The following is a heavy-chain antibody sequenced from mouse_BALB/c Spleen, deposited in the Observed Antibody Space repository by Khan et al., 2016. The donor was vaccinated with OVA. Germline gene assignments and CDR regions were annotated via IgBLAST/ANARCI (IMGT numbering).Heavy chain of an antibody. CDR2: INNDGGYT. CDR1: GFAFSSYD. CDR3: ERQGGFNPYFGMDY. Sequence: EVQLVESGGGLVEPGGSLKLSCAASGFAFSSYDMSWVRQTPEKRLEWVATINNDGGYTYYPDSVKGRFTISRDTSRNTPSLQMSSLRSEDTALYNCERQGGFNPYFGMDYWGQGTSVTVSS. V-gene: IGHV5-9*02. J-gene: IGHJ4*01.